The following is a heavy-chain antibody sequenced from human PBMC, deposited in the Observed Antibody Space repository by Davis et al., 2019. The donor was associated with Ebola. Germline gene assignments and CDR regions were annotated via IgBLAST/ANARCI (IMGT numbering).Heavy chain of an antibody. CDR1: GFTFSSYA. V-gene: IGHV3-23*01. CDR2: ISGSGGST. CDR3: ARDGIATFGKVKYYYGMDV. D-gene: IGHD6-13*01. Sequence: GESLKISCAASGFTFSSYAMTWVRQAPGKGLEWVSAISGSGGSTYYADSVKGRFTISRDNSKKTLYLQMNSLRVEDTAVYYCARDGIATFGKVKYYYGMDVWGKGTTVTVSS. J-gene: IGHJ6*04.